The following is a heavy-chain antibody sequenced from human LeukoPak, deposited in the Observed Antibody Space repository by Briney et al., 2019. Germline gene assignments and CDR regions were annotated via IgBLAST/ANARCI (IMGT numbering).Heavy chain of an antibody. CDR2: IYYSGST. Sequence: PSEILSLTCTVSGGSISSSSYYWGWIRQPPGKGLEWIGSIYYSGSTYYNPSLKSRVTISVDTSKNQFSLKLSSVTAADTAVYYCSGVLPAAIRGDYWGQGTLVTVSS. CDR1: GGSISSSSYY. V-gene: IGHV4-39*01. CDR3: SGVLPAAIRGDY. D-gene: IGHD2-2*02. J-gene: IGHJ4*02.